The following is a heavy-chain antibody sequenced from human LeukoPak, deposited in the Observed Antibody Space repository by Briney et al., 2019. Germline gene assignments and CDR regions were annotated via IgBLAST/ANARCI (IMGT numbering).Heavy chain of an antibody. V-gene: IGHV3-7*04. CDR3: ARGAVAGYYFDY. CDR1: GFTFSRYW. D-gene: IGHD6-19*01. J-gene: IGHJ4*02. Sequence: PGGSLRLSCAASGFTFSRYWMTWVRQAPGKGLEWVANIKQDGSEKYYVDSVKGRFTISRDNARNSLYLQMNSLRAEDTAVYYCARGAVAGYYFDYWGQGTLVTVSS. CDR2: IKQDGSEK.